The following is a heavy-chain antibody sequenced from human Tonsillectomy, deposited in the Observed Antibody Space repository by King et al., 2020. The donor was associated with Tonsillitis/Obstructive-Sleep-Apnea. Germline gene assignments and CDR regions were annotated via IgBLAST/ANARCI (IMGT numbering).Heavy chain of an antibody. CDR2: INPGGGST. Sequence: VQLVESGAEVKKPGASVKVSCKASGYTFTIYYLHWVRQAPGQGLEWMGIINPGGGSTSYAQKFQGRVTMTRDTSTSTVYMELSSLRSEDTAVYYCAREEGHYMDVWGKGTTVTVSS. V-gene: IGHV1-46*01. CDR1: GYTFTIYY. J-gene: IGHJ6*03. CDR3: AREEGHYMDV.